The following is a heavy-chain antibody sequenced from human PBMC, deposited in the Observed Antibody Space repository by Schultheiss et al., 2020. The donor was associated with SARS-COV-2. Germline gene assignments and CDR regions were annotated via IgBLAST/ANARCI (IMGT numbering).Heavy chain of an antibody. Sequence: GESLKISCAASGFTFDDFGMTWVRQAPGKGLEWVSGINWNGGTTGYADSVKGRFTISRDNAENSLYLQMNSLRAEDTALYYCARHSVGYYHADYWGQGTLVTVSS. V-gene: IGHV3-20*04. CDR1: GFTFDDFG. CDR3: ARHSVGYYHADY. CDR2: INWNGGTT. D-gene: IGHD3-22*01. J-gene: IGHJ4*02.